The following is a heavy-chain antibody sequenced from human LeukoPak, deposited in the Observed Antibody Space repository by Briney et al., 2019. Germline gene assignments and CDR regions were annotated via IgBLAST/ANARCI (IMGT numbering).Heavy chain of an antibody. V-gene: IGHV4-4*02. D-gene: IGHD3-16*01. Sequence: TSGTLSLTCAVSGGSISSSNWWSWVRQPPGKGLEWIGEIYHSGSTNYNPSLKSRVTISVDKSKNQFSLKLSSVTAADTAVYYCAREEAGDLVDVGNWFDPWGQGTLVTVSS. CDR3: AREEAGDLVDVGNWFDP. CDR2: IYHSGST. J-gene: IGHJ5*02. CDR1: GGSISSSNW.